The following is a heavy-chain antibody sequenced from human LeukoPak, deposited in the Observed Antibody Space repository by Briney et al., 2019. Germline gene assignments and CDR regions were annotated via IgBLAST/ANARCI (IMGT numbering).Heavy chain of an antibody. V-gene: IGHV4-59*01. CDR1: GGSINSYY. Sequence: SETLTLTCTVSGGSINSYYRSWIRQPPGKGLEWIGYIYYSGSTKYNPSLKSRVTISVDTSKNQFSLRLSSVTAADTAVYYCARVTGYMTEDYFDYWGQGTLITVSS. D-gene: IGHD6-13*01. CDR2: IYYSGST. J-gene: IGHJ4*02. CDR3: ARVTGYMTEDYFDY.